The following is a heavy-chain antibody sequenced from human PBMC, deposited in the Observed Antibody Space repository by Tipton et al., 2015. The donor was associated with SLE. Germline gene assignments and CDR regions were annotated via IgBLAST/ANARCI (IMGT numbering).Heavy chain of an antibody. J-gene: IGHJ4*02. CDR1: GGSISSHY. CDR3: AREVGGDILTGYQKYYFDY. D-gene: IGHD3-9*01. Sequence: TLSLTCTVSGGSISSHYWSWIRQPPGKGLEWIGYIYYSGSTYYNPSLKSRVTISIGTSKNQFSLKLSSVTAADTAVYYCAREVGGDILTGYQKYYFDYWGQGTLVTVSS. CDR2: IYYSGST. V-gene: IGHV4-59*11.